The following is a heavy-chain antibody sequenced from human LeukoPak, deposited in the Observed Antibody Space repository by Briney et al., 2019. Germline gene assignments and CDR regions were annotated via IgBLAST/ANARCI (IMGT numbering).Heavy chain of an antibody. CDR3: AKDMGYGDYACDY. CDR1: GFTFDDYA. Sequence: GGSLRLSCAASGFTFDDYAMHWVRQAPGKGLEWVSGISWNSGSIGYADSVKGRFTISRDNAKNSLYLQMNSLRAEDTALYYCAKDMGYGDYACDYWGQGTLVTASS. CDR2: ISWNSGSI. V-gene: IGHV3-9*01. J-gene: IGHJ4*02. D-gene: IGHD4-17*01.